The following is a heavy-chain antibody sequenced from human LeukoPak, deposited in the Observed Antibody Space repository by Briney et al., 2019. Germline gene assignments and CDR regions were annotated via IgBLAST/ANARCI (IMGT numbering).Heavy chain of an antibody. CDR2: LYKDGRT. CDR1: GFLVSGNY. D-gene: IGHD3-22*01. J-gene: IGHJ4*02. Sequence: GGSLRLSCAASGFLVSGNYMTWVRQAPGKGLEWVSVLYKDGRTFYADSVKGRFTISRDNSKNTVYLQMNSLRVEDTAVYYCAKSLTYYHENSDSIWGQGTLVTVSS. V-gene: IGHV3-53*01. CDR3: AKSLTYYHENSDSI.